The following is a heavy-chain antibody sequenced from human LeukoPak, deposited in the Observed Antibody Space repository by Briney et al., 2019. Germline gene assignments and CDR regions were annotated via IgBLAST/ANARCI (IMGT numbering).Heavy chain of an antibody. J-gene: IGHJ4*02. CDR3: ASRDSPITFGGVIVRGGNYFVY. CDR1: GFTFSSYA. CDR2: ISGSGGST. D-gene: IGHD3-16*02. V-gene: IGHV3-23*01. Sequence: GGSLRLSCAASGFTFSSYAMSWVRQAPGKGLEWVSAISGSGGSTYYADSVKGRFTISRDNSKNTLYLQMNSLRAEDTAVYYCASRDSPITFGGVIVRGGNYFVYWGQGTLVTVSS.